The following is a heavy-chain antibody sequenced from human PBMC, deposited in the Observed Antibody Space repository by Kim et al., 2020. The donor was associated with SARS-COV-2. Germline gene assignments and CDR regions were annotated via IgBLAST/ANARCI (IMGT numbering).Heavy chain of an antibody. V-gene: IGHV4-4*07. CDR1: GGSISGYY. J-gene: IGHJ4*02. CDR2: TSTSGNT. D-gene: IGHD3-3*01. CDR3: ARELELTY. Sequence: SETLSLTCTVSGGSISGYYWSWIRQPAGKGLEWIGRTSTSGNTKYSPSLKSRVSMSIDTSKKQFSLNLSSVTAADTAVYYCARELELTYWGQVTLVTVPS.